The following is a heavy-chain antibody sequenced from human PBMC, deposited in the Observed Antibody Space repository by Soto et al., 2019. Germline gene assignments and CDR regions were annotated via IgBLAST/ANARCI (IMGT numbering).Heavy chain of an antibody. D-gene: IGHD2-15*01. Sequence: GGSLRLSCAASGFTFSDFAISWVRQAPGKGLEWVSVISGTGDTTYSADSVKGRFTISRDNSMKTAFLQMDYLRAEDTALYYCAKGFCSYPKCSFDYWGQGTRVTVSS. CDR2: ISGTGDTT. J-gene: IGHJ4*02. CDR1: GFTFSDFA. CDR3: AKGFCSYPKCSFDY. V-gene: IGHV3-23*01.